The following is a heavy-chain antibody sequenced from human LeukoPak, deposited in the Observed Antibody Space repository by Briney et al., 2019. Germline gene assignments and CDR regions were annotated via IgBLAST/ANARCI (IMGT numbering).Heavy chain of an antibody. J-gene: IGHJ3*02. CDR1: VFTASSNY. D-gene: IGHD3-16*01. CDR2: IYSGGST. CDR3: ARRMGGTLDDFDI. V-gene: IGHV3-66*02. Sequence: GRSLRLSRAASVFTASSNYMRWVRQAPGRGLEWGSVIYSGGSTFYADSVKGRFTISRDNSKNTLYLQMNSLTTEDTAVYYCARRMGGTLDDFDIWGKGTKVTVSS.